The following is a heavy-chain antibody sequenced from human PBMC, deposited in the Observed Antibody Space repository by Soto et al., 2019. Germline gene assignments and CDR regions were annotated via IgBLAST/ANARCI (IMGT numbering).Heavy chain of an antibody. CDR1: GGSISPFY. D-gene: IGHD2-15*01. V-gene: IGHV4-59*01. Sequence: QVQLQGSGPGVVKPSETLSLTCTVSGGSISPFYWSWVRQPPGKGLEWIGYLYYSGNTNYNPSLKSRVTISVDASKNQVSLRLTSVTAADTAVYYCARVGGVAARTFDYWGQGTVVTVSS. CDR2: LYYSGNT. J-gene: IGHJ4*02. CDR3: ARVGGVAARTFDY.